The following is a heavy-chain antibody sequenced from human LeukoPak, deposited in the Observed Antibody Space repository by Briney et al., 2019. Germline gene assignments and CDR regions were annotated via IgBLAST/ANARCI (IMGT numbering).Heavy chain of an antibody. Sequence: PSETLSLTCSVFGGSISSFYWTWIRQPPGKGLEWIGYIYYTGSTNSNPSLKSRVTISVDTSKNQFSLKLGTVTAADTAVYYSARGWYSSGWSGGYFDYWGQGTLATVSS. CDR2: IYYTGST. CDR3: ARGWYSSGWSGGYFDY. CDR1: GGSISSFY. J-gene: IGHJ4*02. D-gene: IGHD6-19*01. V-gene: IGHV4-59*01.